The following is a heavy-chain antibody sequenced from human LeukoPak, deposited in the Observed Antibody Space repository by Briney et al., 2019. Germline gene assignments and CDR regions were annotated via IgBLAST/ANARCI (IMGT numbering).Heavy chain of an antibody. CDR2: IYYSGST. CDR1: GGSISSGGYY. J-gene: IGHJ3*02. Sequence: TLSLTCTVSGGSISSGGYYWSWIRQHPGKGLEWIGYIYYSGSTYYNPSLKSRVTISVDTSKNQFSLKLSSVTAADTAVYYCARGGYSSSWYGAFDIWGRGTMVTVSS. V-gene: IGHV4-31*03. CDR3: ARGGYSSSWYGAFDI. D-gene: IGHD6-13*01.